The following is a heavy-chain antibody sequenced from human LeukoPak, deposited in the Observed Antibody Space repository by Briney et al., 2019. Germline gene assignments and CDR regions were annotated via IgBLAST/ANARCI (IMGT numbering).Heavy chain of an antibody. Sequence: ASVKVSCKASGYTFTSYTMHWVRQAPGQRLEWMGWINAGNGNTKYSQKFQGRVTITADESTSTAYMELSSLRSEDTAVYYCARPDEDRGYSYGYNYWGQGTLVTVSS. CDR3: ARPDEDRGYSYGYNY. D-gene: IGHD5-18*01. V-gene: IGHV1-3*01. J-gene: IGHJ4*02. CDR2: INAGNGNT. CDR1: GYTFTSYT.